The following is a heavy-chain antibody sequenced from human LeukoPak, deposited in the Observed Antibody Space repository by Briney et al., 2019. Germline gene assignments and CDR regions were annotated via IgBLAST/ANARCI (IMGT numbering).Heavy chain of an antibody. D-gene: IGHD6-19*01. CDR2: INWNGGST. J-gene: IGHJ4*02. CDR1: GFTFDDYG. Sequence: GGSLRLSCAASGFTFDDYGMSWVRQAPGKGLEWVSGINWNGGSTGYADSVKGRFTISRDNAKNSLYLQMNSLRAEDTAVYFCARVFPKTVAAHSYFDYWGQGTLVTVSS. CDR3: ARVFPKTVAAHSYFDY. V-gene: IGHV3-20*04.